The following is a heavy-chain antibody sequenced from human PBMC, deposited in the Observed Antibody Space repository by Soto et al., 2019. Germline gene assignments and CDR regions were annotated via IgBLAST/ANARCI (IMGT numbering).Heavy chain of an antibody. V-gene: IGHV3-64D*06. Sequence: GGSLRLSCSASGFTLSSYAMHWVRQAPGKGLEYVSAITGNEGSTYYADSVKGRFAISRDNSRNTLYLQMGSLRAEDTAVYYCVTASFSYYYDSGGYPTWGQGTLVTVSS. CDR1: GFTLSSYA. CDR3: VTASFSYYYDSGGYPT. J-gene: IGHJ5*02. CDR2: ITGNEGST. D-gene: IGHD3-22*01.